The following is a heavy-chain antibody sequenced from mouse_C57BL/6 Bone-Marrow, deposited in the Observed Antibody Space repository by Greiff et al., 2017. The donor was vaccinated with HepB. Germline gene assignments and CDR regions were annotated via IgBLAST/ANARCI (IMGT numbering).Heavy chain of an antibody. CDR2: ISNGGGST. CDR1: GFTFSDYY. CDR3: ARDDHYAMDY. Sequence: EVQVVESGGGLVQPGGSLKLSCAASGFTFSDYYMYWVRQTPEKRLEWVAYISNGGGSTYYPDTVKGRFTISRDNAKNTLYLHMSRLKSEDTAMYYCARDDHYAMDYWGQGTSVTVSS. V-gene: IGHV5-12*01. J-gene: IGHJ4*01.